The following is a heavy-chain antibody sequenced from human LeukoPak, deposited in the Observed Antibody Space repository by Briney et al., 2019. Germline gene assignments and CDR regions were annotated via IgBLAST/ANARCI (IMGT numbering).Heavy chain of an antibody. Sequence: ASVKVSCKASGYTFTSYGISWVRQAPGQGLEWVGWISAYNGNTNYAQKLQGRVTMTTDTSTSTAYMELRSLRSDDTAVYYCARDLGEYYYDSSGSSLYYFDYWGQGTLVTVSS. CDR3: ARDLGEYYYDSSGSSLYYFDY. CDR2: ISAYNGNT. D-gene: IGHD3-22*01. V-gene: IGHV1-18*01. CDR1: GYTFTSYG. J-gene: IGHJ4*02.